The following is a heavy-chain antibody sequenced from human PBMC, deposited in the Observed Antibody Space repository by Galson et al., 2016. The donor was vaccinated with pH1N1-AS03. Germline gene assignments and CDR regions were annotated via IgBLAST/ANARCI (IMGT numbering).Heavy chain of an antibody. Sequence: SVKVSCKASGYTFTSYAMHWVRQAPGQRLEWMGWINAGNGNTKYSQKFQGRVTITRDTSASTAYMELCSLRSEDTGIYYCARDRGWNYGGLDLWGQGTLVTVSS. J-gene: IGHJ5*02. V-gene: IGHV1-3*01. D-gene: IGHD1-7*01. CDR2: INAGNGNT. CDR3: ARDRGWNYGGLDL. CDR1: GYTFTSYA.